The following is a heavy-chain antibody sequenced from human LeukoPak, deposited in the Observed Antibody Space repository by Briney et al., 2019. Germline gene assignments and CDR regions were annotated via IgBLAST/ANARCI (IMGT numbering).Heavy chain of an antibody. CDR1: GFTFDDYA. Sequence: GGSLRLSCAASGFTFDDYAMEWVRQAPGKGLEWVSLISDSGSSTYYADSVKGRFTISRDNSKNTLYLQMNSLRAEDTAVYYCAKGGGSRNFDYWGQGTLVTVSS. V-gene: IGHV3-23*01. CDR2: ISDSGSST. D-gene: IGHD1-26*01. J-gene: IGHJ4*02. CDR3: AKGGGSRNFDY.